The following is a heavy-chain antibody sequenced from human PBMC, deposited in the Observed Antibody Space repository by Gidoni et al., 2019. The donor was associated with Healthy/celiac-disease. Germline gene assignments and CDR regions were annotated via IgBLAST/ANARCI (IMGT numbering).Heavy chain of an antibody. CDR3: ARDQYYYDSSGYYEDYYYGMDV. J-gene: IGHJ6*02. Sequence: EVQLVESGGGLVQPGGSLRLSCAASGFTFSSYSMNWFRQAPGKGLEWVSYISSSSSTIYYADSVKGRFTISRDNAKNSLYLQMNSLRDEDTAVYYCARDQYYYDSSGYYEDYYYGMDVWGQGTTVTVSS. V-gene: IGHV3-48*02. D-gene: IGHD3-22*01. CDR2: ISSSSSTI. CDR1: GFTFSSYS.